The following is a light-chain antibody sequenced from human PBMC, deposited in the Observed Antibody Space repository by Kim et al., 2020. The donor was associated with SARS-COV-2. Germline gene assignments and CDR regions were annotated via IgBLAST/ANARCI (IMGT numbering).Light chain of an antibody. Sequence: VGDRVTVTCPARQSINKYLNWSQQKPGPAPKLLIYAASNLQGGVPSRFTGSGSGTDFTLTINSLQPEDFATYNCQQSYSALGGFTFGGGTKVDIK. V-gene: IGKV1-39*01. CDR3: QQSYSALGGFT. J-gene: IGKJ4*01. CDR2: AAS. CDR1: QSINKY.